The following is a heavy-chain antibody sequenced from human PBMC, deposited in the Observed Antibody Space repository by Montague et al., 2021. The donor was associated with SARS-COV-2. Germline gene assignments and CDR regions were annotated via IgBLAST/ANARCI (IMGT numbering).Heavy chain of an antibody. Sequence: SLRLSCAASVFTFSRYEMNLVRQAPGKGLEWVSYISSSGSTIYYXXSVKGRFTISRDNAKNSLYLQLNSLRAEDTAVYYCAIYSSGWYGWGFDYWGQGTLVTVSS. CDR3: AIYSSGWYGWGFDY. CDR1: VFTFSRYE. CDR2: ISSSGSTI. V-gene: IGHV3-48*03. J-gene: IGHJ4*02. D-gene: IGHD6-19*01.